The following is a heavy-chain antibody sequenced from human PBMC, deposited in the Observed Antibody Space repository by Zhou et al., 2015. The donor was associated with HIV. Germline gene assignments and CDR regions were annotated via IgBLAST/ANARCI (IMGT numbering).Heavy chain of an antibody. CDR1: GYTFTSYY. CDR3: ARTSRLSPRGQQLVSGPLPFDAFDI. J-gene: IGHJ3*02. V-gene: IGHV1-46*01. Sequence: QVQLVQSGAEVKKPGASVKVSCKASGYTFTSYYMHWVRQAPGQGLEWMGIINPSGGSTSYAQKFQGRVTMTRDTSTSTVYMELSSLRSEDTAVYYCARTSRLSPRGQQLVSGPLPFDAFDIWGQGTMVTVSS. D-gene: IGHD6-13*01. CDR2: INPSGGST.